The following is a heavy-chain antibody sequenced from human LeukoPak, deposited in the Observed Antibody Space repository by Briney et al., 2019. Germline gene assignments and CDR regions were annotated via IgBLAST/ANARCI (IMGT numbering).Heavy chain of an antibody. V-gene: IGHV4-59*01. CDR2: IYYSGST. J-gene: IGHJ4*02. D-gene: IGHD3-22*01. CDR1: GGSISSYY. CDR3: AREDYYDSSGYYQY. Sequence: PETLSFTCTVSGGSISSYYWSWIRQPPGKGLEWIGYIYYSGSTNYNPSLKSRVTISVDTSKNQFSLKLSSVTAADTAVYYCAREDYYDSSGYYQYWGQGTLVTVSS.